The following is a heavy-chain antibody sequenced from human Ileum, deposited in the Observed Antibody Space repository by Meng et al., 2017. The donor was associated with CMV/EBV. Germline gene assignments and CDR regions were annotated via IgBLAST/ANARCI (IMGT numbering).Heavy chain of an antibody. Sequence: LQESGPDTGKPFETLALLCSVPGGSISGYHWNWIRQSAGKGLEWIGRVYSSGSTNFNPSLKSRLTMSVDTSTNQVSLDLSSVTAADTAVYYCARSDYSGNYFALDYWGPGSLVTVSS. J-gene: IGHJ4*02. V-gene: IGHV4-4*07. CDR2: VYSSGST. CDR1: GGSISGYH. CDR3: ARSDYSGNYFALDY. D-gene: IGHD1-26*01.